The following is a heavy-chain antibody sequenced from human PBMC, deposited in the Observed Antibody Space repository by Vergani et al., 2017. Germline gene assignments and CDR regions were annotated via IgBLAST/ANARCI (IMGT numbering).Heavy chain of an antibody. CDR1: GITFKNAW. D-gene: IGHD2-21*02. V-gene: IGHV3-15*01. Sequence: EVQVVESGGGLIKPGGSLRLSCVVSGITFKNAWINWVRQAPGKGLEWIGQIRSKNDGGTADYAAPLKGRFTISRDDSKDSAFLLVNNLKTEDTAVYYCARGETGVTDPIEMIFDAWGQGTLVTVSS. J-gene: IGHJ5*02. CDR3: ARGETGVTDPIEMIFDA. CDR2: IRSKNDGGTA.